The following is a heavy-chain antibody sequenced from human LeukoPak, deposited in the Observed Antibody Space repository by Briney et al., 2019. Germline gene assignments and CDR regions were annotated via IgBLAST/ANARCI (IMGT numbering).Heavy chain of an antibody. D-gene: IGHD6-13*01. J-gene: IGHJ4*02. CDR2: ISAYNGNT. Sequence: ASVKVSCKASGGTFSSYAISWVRQAPGQGLKWMGWISAYNGNTNYAQKLQGRVTMATDTSTSTAYMELRSLRSDDTAVYYCARGLGVNKVIGAAAENFRFDYWGQGTLVTVSS. CDR1: GGTFSSYA. V-gene: IGHV1-18*01. CDR3: ARGLGVNKVIGAAAENFRFDY.